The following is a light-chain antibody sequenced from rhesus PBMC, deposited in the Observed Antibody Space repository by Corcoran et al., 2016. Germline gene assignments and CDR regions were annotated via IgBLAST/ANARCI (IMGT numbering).Light chain of an antibody. Sequence: EIVMTQSPATLSLSPGERATLSCRASQSVSSSLGWYQQKPGHAPKLLIYGASNRATGIPDRFSGSGAGTEFTLTISSLEPEDVGVYYCQQDNNWPLTFGGGTKVELK. V-gene: IGKV3-42*01. J-gene: IGKJ4*01. CDR3: QQDNNWPLT. CDR1: QSVSSS. CDR2: GAS.